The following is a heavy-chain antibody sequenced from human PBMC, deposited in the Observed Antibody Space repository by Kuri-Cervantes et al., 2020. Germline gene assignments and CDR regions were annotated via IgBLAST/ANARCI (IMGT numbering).Heavy chain of an antibody. CDR1: GFTFSSYD. V-gene: IGHV3-13*01. CDR3: ARDANYYGSGGFDY. CDR2: IGTAGDT. J-gene: IGHJ4*02. D-gene: IGHD3-10*01. Sequence: GGSLRLSCAASGFTFSSYDMHWVRQATGKGLEWVSAIGTAGDTYYPGSVKGRFTISRENAKNSLYLQMNSLRAEDTAVYYCARDANYYGSGGFDYWGQGTLVTVSS.